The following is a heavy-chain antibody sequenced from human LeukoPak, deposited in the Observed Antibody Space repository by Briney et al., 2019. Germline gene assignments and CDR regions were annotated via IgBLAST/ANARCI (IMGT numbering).Heavy chain of an antibody. CDR2: ISGSAANT. D-gene: IGHD3-10*01. CDR3: AKNRPITIVRGVGMFDY. V-gene: IGHV3-23*01. CDR1: GFRFSNYA. Sequence: PGGSLRPSCATSGFRFSNYAMSWVRQAPGKGLEWVSVISGSAANTYYADSVKGRFTVSRDNSKNTLYLQVNSLRAEDTAVYYCAKNRPITIVRGVGMFDYWGQGTLVTVSS. J-gene: IGHJ4*02.